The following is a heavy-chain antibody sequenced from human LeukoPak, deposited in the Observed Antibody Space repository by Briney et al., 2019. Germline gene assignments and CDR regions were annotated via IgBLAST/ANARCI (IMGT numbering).Heavy chain of an antibody. Sequence: ASVKVSCKASGGTFSSYAISLVRQAPGQGLEWMGRIIPIFGTANYAQKFQGRVTITTDESTSTAYMELSSLRSEDTAVYYCARGGYSSSWYWFDPWGQGTLVTVSS. CDR2: IIPIFGTA. V-gene: IGHV1-69*05. J-gene: IGHJ5*02. CDR1: GGTFSSYA. D-gene: IGHD6-13*01. CDR3: ARGGYSSSWYWFDP.